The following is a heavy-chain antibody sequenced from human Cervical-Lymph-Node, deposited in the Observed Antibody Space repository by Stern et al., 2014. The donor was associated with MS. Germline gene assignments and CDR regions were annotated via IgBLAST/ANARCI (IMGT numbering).Heavy chain of an antibody. Sequence: EDQLVESGGDLVQPGGSLRLSCAASGFTFSSYWMQWVRQAPGKGLVWVSHINSDGSSTTYADSVKGRFTTSRDNAKNTLYLQMDDLRAEDTAVYFCVRDNYGTDYWGQGTLVTVSS. CDR1: GFTFSSYW. V-gene: IGHV3-74*03. CDR2: INSDGSST. CDR3: VRDNYGTDY. D-gene: IGHD3-16*01. J-gene: IGHJ4*02.